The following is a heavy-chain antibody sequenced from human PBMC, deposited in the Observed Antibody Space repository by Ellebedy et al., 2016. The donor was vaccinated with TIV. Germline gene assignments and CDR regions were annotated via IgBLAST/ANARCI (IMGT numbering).Heavy chain of an antibody. CDR3: ALGFDDYSNYVSYFDY. Sequence: ASVKVSCKASGYTFTSYYMHWVRQAPGQGLEWMGIINPSGGSTSYAQKFQGRVTITRDTSASTAYMELSSLRSEDTAVYYCALGFDDYSNYVSYFDYWGQGTLVTVSS. CDR2: INPSGGST. D-gene: IGHD4-11*01. V-gene: IGHV1-46*03. CDR1: GYTFTSYY. J-gene: IGHJ4*02.